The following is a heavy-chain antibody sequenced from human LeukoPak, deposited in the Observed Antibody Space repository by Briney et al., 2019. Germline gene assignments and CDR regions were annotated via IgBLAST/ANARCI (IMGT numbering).Heavy chain of an antibody. CDR2: ISGSGVGT. CDR3: AKSITTDGKGWFDP. D-gene: IGHD6-13*01. J-gene: IGHJ5*02. Sequence: GGSLRLSCAASGVTFSSYAMSWVRQAPGKGLDWVSAISGSGVGTYYADSVKGRFTISRDNSKNTLYLQMNSLRAEDTAVYYCAKSITTDGKGWFDPWGQGTLVTVSS. CDR1: GVTFSSYA. V-gene: IGHV3-23*01.